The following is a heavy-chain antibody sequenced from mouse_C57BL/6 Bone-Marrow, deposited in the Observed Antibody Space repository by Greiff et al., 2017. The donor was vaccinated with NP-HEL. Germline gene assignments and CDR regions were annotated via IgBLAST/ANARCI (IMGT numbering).Heavy chain of an antibody. CDR1: GFNITDDY. Sequence: VQLKQSGAELVRPGASVKLSCTASGFNITDDYMHWVKQRPEQGLEWIGWIDPENGDTEYASKFQGKATITADTSSNTAYLQLSSLTSEDTAVYYCTTITTVVATRYFDVWGTGTTVTVSS. CDR3: TTITTVVATRYFDV. V-gene: IGHV14-4*01. J-gene: IGHJ1*03. CDR2: IDPENGDT. D-gene: IGHD1-1*01.